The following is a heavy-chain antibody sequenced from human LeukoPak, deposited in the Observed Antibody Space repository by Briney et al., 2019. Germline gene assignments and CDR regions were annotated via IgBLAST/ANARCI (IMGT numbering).Heavy chain of an antibody. CDR2: IRYDGSNK. Sequence: GGSLRLSCAASGFSFSDYGMHWVRQAPGKGLEWVAFIRYDGSNKYYADSVKGRFTISRDNSKNTVYLQMNSLRAEDTAIYYCAKVITYSTTKWFDPWGQGTLVTVSS. J-gene: IGHJ5*02. CDR3: AKVITYSTTKWFDP. D-gene: IGHD1-26*01. CDR1: GFSFSDYG. V-gene: IGHV3-30*02.